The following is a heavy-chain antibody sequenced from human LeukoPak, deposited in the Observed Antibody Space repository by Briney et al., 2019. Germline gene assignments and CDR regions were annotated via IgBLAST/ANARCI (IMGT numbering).Heavy chain of an antibody. Sequence: SETLSLTCAVYGGSFSGYYWSWIRQPPGKGLEWIGSIYYSGSTYYNPSLKRRVTISVDTSKNQFSLKLTSVTAADTAVYYCARHLAQYYYGSGSYLYWGQGTLVTVSS. CDR2: IYYSGST. V-gene: IGHV4-34*01. CDR1: GGSFSGYY. D-gene: IGHD3-10*01. CDR3: ARHLAQYYYGSGSYLY. J-gene: IGHJ4*02.